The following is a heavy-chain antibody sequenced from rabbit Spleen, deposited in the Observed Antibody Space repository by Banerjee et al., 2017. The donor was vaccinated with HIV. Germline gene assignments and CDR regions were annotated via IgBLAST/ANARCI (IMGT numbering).Heavy chain of an antibody. CDR1: GIDFSRGYD. D-gene: IGHD7-1*01. CDR2: IFTGNVKT. J-gene: IGHJ4*01. CDR3: ARFYAGYGDFGYAAM. V-gene: IGHV1S40*01. Sequence: QSLEESGGDLVKPGASLTLTCKASGIDFSRGYDMCWVRLAPGKGLEWIGCIFTGNVKTYYASWAKGRFTISKTSSTTVTLQMTSLTVADTATYFCARFYAGYGDFGYAAMWGQGTLVTVS.